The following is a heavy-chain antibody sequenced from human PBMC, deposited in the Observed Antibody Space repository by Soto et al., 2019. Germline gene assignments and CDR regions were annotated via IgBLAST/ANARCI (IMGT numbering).Heavy chain of an antibody. J-gene: IGHJ4*02. CDR3: VKIIGNELLDF. CDR1: GDSVSSSSVT. CDR2: TYYRSKWYN. V-gene: IGHV6-1*01. Sequence: SQTLSLTCAISGDSVSSSSVTWNWIRQSPSRGLEWLGRTYYRSKWYNDYAESVKSPININPGTSKNQFLLHLDSVTPEDTAFYYFVKIIGNELLDFWGQGTLVTVSS. D-gene: IGHD3-10*01.